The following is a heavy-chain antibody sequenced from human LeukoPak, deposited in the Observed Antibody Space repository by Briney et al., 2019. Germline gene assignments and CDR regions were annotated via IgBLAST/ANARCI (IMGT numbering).Heavy chain of an antibody. D-gene: IGHD1-26*01. CDR1: GFSFTNYA. V-gene: IGHV3-23*01. CDR2: TVSDGST. J-gene: IGHJ2*01. Sequence: GGSLRLSCSASGFSFTNYAINWVRQAPGRGLEWVSTTVSDGSTYYADSVKGRFTISGDNSNHTLFLRMNSLRVEDTAVYYCGTRVGWSYSLWYFDLWGRGTLGAGSS. CDR3: GTRVGWSYSLWYFDL.